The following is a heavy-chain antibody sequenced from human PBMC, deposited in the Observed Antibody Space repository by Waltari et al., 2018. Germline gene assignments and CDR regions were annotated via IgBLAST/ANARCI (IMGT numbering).Heavy chain of an antibody. CDR3: ARDDVDSSNFGGF. CDR1: GYIFSNYG. Sequence: QLVQSGAEVKKPGASVKVYCTASGYIFSNYGITWVRKAPGQGLEWMGWIYPYNGNTKYEQNFQGRVTMTTDTSTTTAYMEIRSLRSDDTAIYYCARDDVDSSNFGGFWGQGTLVTVSS. V-gene: IGHV1-18*01. D-gene: IGHD6-13*01. J-gene: IGHJ4*02. CDR2: IYPYNGNT.